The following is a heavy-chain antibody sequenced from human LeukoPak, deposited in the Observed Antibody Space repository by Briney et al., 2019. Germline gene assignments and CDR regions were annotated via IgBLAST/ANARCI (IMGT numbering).Heavy chain of an antibody. V-gene: IGHV4-59*11. CDR1: GGSINGHY. CDR3: ARVSGTYSMYYFDY. D-gene: IGHD1-26*01. Sequence: SETLSLTCTVSGGSINGHYWSWIRQPPGKGLEWIGYIYYSGSTTYNPSLKSRVTISVDTPKNQFSLRVSSVTAADTAVYYCARVSGTYSMYYFDYCGQGTLVTVSS. CDR2: IYYSGST. J-gene: IGHJ4*02.